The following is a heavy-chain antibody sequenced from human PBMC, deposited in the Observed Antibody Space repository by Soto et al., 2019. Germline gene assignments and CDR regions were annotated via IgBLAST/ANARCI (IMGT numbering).Heavy chain of an antibody. CDR2: VYYSGST. Sequence: QLQLQESGPGLVKPSETLSLTCSVSGGSVSSSSYYWGWIRQPPGKGLEWIASVYYSGSTYYNPSLRSRVTISVDTSKNQFSLKLSSVTAADTAVYYCARLVNDITVADYYFDYWGQGTLVTVSS. CDR3: ARLVNDITVADYYFDY. D-gene: IGHD6-19*01. V-gene: IGHV4-39*01. CDR1: GGSVSSSSYY. J-gene: IGHJ4*02.